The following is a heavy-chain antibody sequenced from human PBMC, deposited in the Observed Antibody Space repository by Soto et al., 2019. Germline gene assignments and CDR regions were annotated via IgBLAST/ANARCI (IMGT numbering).Heavy chain of an antibody. CDR3: ARSGVTGIVIPSHWFDP. J-gene: IGHJ5*02. CDR2: ISSSGST. D-gene: IGHD2-21*02. V-gene: IGHV4-31*03. Sequence: SETLSLTCTVSGDSIGGVGYWSWIRQFPGRGLEWIGRISSSGSTYYNPALNNRISLSLDTSQNQFSLKLLSVTAADTAIYYCARSGVTGIVIPSHWFDPWGQGTLVTVSS. CDR1: GDSIGGVGY.